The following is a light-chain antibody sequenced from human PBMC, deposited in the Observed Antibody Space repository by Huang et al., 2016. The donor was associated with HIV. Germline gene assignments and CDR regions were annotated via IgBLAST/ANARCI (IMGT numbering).Light chain of an antibody. CDR3: QQRSNILT. CDR1: QSVNNY. J-gene: IGKJ4*01. Sequence: SLSPGERANLSCRASQSVNNYLGWYQQKPGRAPRLLIYDASNRAPGIPARFSGSGSGTDFTLTISGLEPEDFAVYYCQQRSNILTFGGGTKVEIK. CDR2: DAS. V-gene: IGKV3-11*01.